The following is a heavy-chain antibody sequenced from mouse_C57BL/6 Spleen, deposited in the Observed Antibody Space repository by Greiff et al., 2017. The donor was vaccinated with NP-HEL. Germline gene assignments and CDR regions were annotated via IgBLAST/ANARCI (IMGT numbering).Heavy chain of an antibody. J-gene: IGHJ3*01. Sequence: QVQLQQSGPELVKPGASVKISCKASGYAFSSSWMNWVKQRPGKGLEWIGRIYPGDGDTNYNGKFKGKATLTADKSSSTAYLQLSSLTSEDSAVYLCERGQGYGNSAWFADWGKGALVTVSA. V-gene: IGHV1-82*01. CDR2: IYPGDGDT. CDR3: ERGQGYGNSAWFAD. D-gene: IGHD2-1*01. CDR1: GYAFSSSW.